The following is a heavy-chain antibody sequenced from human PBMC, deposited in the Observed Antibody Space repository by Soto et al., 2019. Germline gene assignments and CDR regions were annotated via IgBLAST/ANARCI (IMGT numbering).Heavy chain of an antibody. CDR1: GFTFNSFW. CDR2: IKEDGSEK. J-gene: IGHJ4*02. D-gene: IGHD6-19*01. Sequence: PVGSLRLSCAASGFTFNSFWMNWVRQAPGKGLEWVANIKEDGSEKYYVDSVRGRFTISRDNARNSLSLHMNGLRVEDTAVYYCATDPGYNSGWPNFDYWGQGALVTVS. CDR3: ATDPGYNSGWPNFDY. V-gene: IGHV3-7*01.